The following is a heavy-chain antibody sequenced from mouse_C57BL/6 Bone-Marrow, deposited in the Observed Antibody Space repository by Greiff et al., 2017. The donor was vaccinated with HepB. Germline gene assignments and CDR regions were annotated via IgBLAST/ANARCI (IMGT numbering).Heavy chain of an antibody. J-gene: IGHJ4*01. CDR1: GYTFTSYW. V-gene: IGHV1-55*01. CDR2: IYPGSGST. Sequence: QVQLQQPGAELVKPGASVKMSCKASGYTFTSYWITWVKQRPGQGLEWIGDIYPGSGSTNYNEKFKSKATLTVDTSSSAAYMQLSSLTSEDSAVYYCAREDYDGDYYAMDYWGQGTSVTVSS. D-gene: IGHD2-4*01. CDR3: AREDYDGDYYAMDY.